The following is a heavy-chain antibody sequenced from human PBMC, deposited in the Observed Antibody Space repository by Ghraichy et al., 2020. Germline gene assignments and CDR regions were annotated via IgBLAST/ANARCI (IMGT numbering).Heavy chain of an antibody. J-gene: IGHJ1*01. CDR3: AMAHEKDYESDVYFPVAS. D-gene: IGHD3-22*01. CDR2: SDPEITTN. CDR1: GETLSKSA. V-gene: IGHV1-24*01. Sequence: ASVKVSCKVSGETLSKSAVHWVRQAPGKGIEWMGGSDPEITTNIYAPKFEGRITMTEDTATDTAYLELRSLTSDDTAVYYCAMAHEKDYESDVYFPVASWGQGTLITVSS.